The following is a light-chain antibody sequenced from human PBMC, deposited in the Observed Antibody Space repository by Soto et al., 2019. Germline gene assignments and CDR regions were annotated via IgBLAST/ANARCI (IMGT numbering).Light chain of an antibody. Sequence: DIQLTQSPSSLSASVGDRVPLTCRASQSIRNILNWYQQKPGKAPKLLIYAASNLKTGVPSRFSGSGFGTDFTLTISSLQPEDFATYYCQQSYNTPRTCGQGTKVDIK. CDR1: QSIRNI. CDR3: QQSYNTPRT. V-gene: IGKV1-39*01. CDR2: AAS. J-gene: IGKJ1*01.